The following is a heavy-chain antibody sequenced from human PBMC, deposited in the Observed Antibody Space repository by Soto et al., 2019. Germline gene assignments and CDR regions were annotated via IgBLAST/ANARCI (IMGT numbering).Heavy chain of an antibody. Sequence: QVQLVESGGGVVQPGRSLRLSCAASGFTFSSYAMHWVRQAPGKGLEWVAVISYDGSNKYYADSVKGRFTISRDNSKNTLYLQLNSRRAEDTAVYYGARDGEDYGGNYHFYYWGPGTLVTVS. J-gene: IGHJ4*02. V-gene: IGHV3-30-3*01. CDR3: ARDGEDYGGNYHFYY. CDR2: ISYDGSNK. D-gene: IGHD4-17*01. CDR1: GFTFSSYA.